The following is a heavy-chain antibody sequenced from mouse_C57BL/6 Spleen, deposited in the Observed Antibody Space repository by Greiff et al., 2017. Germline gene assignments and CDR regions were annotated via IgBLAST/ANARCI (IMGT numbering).Heavy chain of an antibody. CDR3: ARVAVVATNWDFDV. CDR1: GYSITSGCY. V-gene: IGHV3-6*01. CDR2: ISYDGSN. J-gene: IGHJ1*03. D-gene: IGHD1-1*01. Sequence: EVQLQQSGPGLVNPSQSLSLTCSVTGYSITSGCYWSWIRQFPRNKLEWVGYISYDGSNNYNPSLKNRISITRDKSKNQFFLKLNYVTTEDTATYYCARVAVVATNWDFDVWGTGTTVTVSS.